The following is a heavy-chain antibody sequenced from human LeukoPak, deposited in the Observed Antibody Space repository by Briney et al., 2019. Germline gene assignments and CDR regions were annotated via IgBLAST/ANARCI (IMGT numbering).Heavy chain of an antibody. V-gene: IGHV3-30-3*01. CDR2: ISYDEYNK. D-gene: IGHD2-21*01. Sequence: GGSLRLSCAASGFTFNTYAMHWVRQAPGKGLEWVAVISYDEYNKYYADSVKGRFTISRDNSKYTLFLQMNSLRPEDTAVYYCARDASDSHDEVFDIWGQGTMVTVSS. CDR1: GFTFNTYA. CDR3: ARDASDSHDEVFDI. J-gene: IGHJ3*02.